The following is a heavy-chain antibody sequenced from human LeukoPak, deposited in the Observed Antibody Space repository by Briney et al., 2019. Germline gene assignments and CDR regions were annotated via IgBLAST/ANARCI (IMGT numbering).Heavy chain of an antibody. J-gene: IGHJ3*02. Sequence: SETLSLTCTVSGGSISSYYWSWIPQPPGKGLEWIGYIYYSGSTNYNPSLKSRVTISVDTSKNQFSLKLSSVTAADTAVYYCAREGSSYIGGAFDIWGQGTMVTVSS. CDR3: AREGSSYIGGAFDI. D-gene: IGHD1-26*01. V-gene: IGHV4-59*01. CDR1: GGSISSYY. CDR2: IYYSGST.